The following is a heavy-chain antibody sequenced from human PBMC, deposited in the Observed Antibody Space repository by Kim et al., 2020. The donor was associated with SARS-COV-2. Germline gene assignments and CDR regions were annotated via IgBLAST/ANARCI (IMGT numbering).Heavy chain of an antibody. CDR3: ATDKTYDILTGFYLDI. D-gene: IGHD3-9*01. CDR2: IYSGGTT. Sequence: GGSLRLSCAASGFTVSRNYLSWVRQAPGKGLEWVSLIYSGGTTYYADSVKGRFTISRDNSNTTLYLQMNSLRAEDTAVYYCATDKTYDILTGFYLDIWG. V-gene: IGHV3-66*01. J-gene: IGHJ6*02. CDR1: GFTVSRNY.